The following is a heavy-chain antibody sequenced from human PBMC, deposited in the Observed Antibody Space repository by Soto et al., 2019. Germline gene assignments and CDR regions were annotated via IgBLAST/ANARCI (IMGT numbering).Heavy chain of an antibody. CDR2: VYYSGST. D-gene: IGHD3-16*01. Sequence: QLQLQESGPGLLRPSETLSLTCTVSGASMTNYYGSWIRQSPRKGLEHIGYVYYSGSTSYSPSLAIRATISIDTANNQFSLTLSSLTAADTAIYYCARSGHIFEGVVWGQGILVTVSS. J-gene: IGHJ4*02. V-gene: IGHV4-59*01. CDR1: GASMTNYY. CDR3: ARSGHIFEGVV.